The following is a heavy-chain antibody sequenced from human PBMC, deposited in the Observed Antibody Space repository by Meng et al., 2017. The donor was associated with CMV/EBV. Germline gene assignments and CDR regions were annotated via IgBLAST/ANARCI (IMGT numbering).Heavy chain of an antibody. CDR1: GFTFSSYA. V-gene: IGHV3-30*04. CDR3: ARGWLRARIDY. Sequence: LTGAASGFTFSSYAMHWVRQAPGKGLEWVAVIPYDGSNKYYADSVKGRFTISRDNSKNTLYLQMNSLRAEDTAVYYCARGWLRARIDYWGQGTLVTVSS. J-gene: IGHJ4*02. CDR2: IPYDGSNK. D-gene: IGHD5-18*01.